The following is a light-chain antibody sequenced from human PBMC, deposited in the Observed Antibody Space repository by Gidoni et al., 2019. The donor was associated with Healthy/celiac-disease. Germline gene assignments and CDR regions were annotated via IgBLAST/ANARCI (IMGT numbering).Light chain of an antibody. CDR2: GAS. J-gene: IGKJ4*01. CDR3: QQYNNWPPVT. CDR1: QSVSSN. V-gene: IGKV3-15*01. Sequence: EIVMPQSPATLSVSPGERATLSCRASQSVSSNLAWYQQKPGQAPRLLIYGASTRATGIPARFSGSGSGTEFTLTISSLQSEDFAVYYCQQYNNWPPVTFXGXTKVEIK.